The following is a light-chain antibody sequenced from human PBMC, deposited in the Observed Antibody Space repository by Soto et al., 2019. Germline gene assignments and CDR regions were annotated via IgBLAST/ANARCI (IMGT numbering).Light chain of an antibody. Sequence: EIVLTQSPGTLSLSPGERATLSCRASQTISSTFLAWYRQKPGHAPRLLIYGASSRATGIPDRFSGSGSGTDFTLTISRLEPEDFAVYYCQQYYISPLTFGGGTKVEI. CDR2: GAS. J-gene: IGKJ4*01. V-gene: IGKV3-20*01. CDR1: QTISSTF. CDR3: QQYYISPLT.